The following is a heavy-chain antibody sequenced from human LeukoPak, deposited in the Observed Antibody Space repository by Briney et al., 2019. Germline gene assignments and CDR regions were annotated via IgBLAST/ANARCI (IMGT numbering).Heavy chain of an antibody. CDR2: IYYSGST. D-gene: IGHD6-19*01. V-gene: IGHV4-59*01. CDR1: GGSINNNY. Sequence: NPSETLSLTCTVSGGSINNNYWSWIRQPPGKGLEWIGYIYYSGSTKYNPSLKSRVTISVDTSKNQFSLELSSVTAADTAVYYCVRDHLAVAGMRLAWFDPWGQGTVVTVSS. J-gene: IGHJ5*02. CDR3: VRDHLAVAGMRLAWFDP.